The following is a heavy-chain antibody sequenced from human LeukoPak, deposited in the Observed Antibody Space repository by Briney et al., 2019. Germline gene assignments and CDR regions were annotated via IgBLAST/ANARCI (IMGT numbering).Heavy chain of an antibody. V-gene: IGHV5-51*01. CDR3: ARRGSYGSGRYYNRDY. D-gene: IGHD3-10*01. CDR2: TYPCDSDP. Sequence: GEPLKISCKGSGYSFPTYWTAWVRRMPGKGLEWMGITYPCDSDPRHSPPSQDQGNISADKSITTAYPQWSSLKASDTAMYYCARRGSYGSGRYYNRDYWGQGTLVTVSS. J-gene: IGHJ4*02. CDR1: GYSFPTYW.